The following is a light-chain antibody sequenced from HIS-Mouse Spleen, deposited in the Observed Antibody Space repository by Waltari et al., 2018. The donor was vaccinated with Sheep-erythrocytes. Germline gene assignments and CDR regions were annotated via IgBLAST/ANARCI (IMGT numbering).Light chain of an antibody. CDR3: CSYAGSYNHV. CDR2: DVS. CDR1: SSYVGGYNY. J-gene: IGLJ1*01. Sequence: QSALTQPCSVSGSPGQSVTIYCTGTSSYVGGYNYGSWYQQPPCKAPKLMIYDVSKRPSGVPDRFSGSKSGNTASLTISGLQAEDEADYYCCSYAGSYNHVFATGTKVTVL. V-gene: IGLV2-11*01.